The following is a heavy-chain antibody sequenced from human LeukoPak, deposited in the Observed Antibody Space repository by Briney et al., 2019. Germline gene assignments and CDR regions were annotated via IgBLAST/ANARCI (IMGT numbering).Heavy chain of an antibody. V-gene: IGHV4-4*07. CDR1: GGSISSYY. Sequence: SETLSLTCTVSGGSISSYYWSRIRQPAGKGLEWIGRIYTSGSTNYNPSLKSRVTMSVDTSKNQFSLKLSSVTAADTAVYYCARGAAAAGTWWFDPWGQGTLVTVSS. CDR3: ARGAAAAGTWWFDP. J-gene: IGHJ5*02. D-gene: IGHD6-13*01. CDR2: IYTSGST.